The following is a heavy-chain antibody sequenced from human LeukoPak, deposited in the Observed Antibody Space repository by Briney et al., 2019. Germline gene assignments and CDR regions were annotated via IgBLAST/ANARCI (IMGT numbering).Heavy chain of an antibody. J-gene: IGHJ3*02. CDR3: AKDMKLRYFDWLKTFDAFDI. CDR1: GFTFSNYA. D-gene: IGHD3-9*01. V-gene: IGHV3-23*01. CDR2: IVNSGGST. Sequence: PGGSLRLSCVASGFTFSNYAMSWVRQAPGKGLEWVSGIVNSGGSTYYADSVKGRFTISRDNSKNTLYLQMNSLRAEDTAVYYCAKDMKLRYFDWLKTFDAFDIWGQGTMVTVSS.